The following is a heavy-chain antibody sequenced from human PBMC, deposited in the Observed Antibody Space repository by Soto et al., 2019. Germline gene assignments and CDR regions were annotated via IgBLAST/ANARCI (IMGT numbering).Heavy chain of an antibody. V-gene: IGHV1-18*01. D-gene: IGHD6-13*01. CDR2: ISAYNGNT. J-gene: IGHJ5*02. CDR3: ARAGASSRTGAPFDP. Sequence: ASVKVSCKASGYTFTSYGISWVRQAPGQGLEWMGWISAYNGNTNYAQKLQGRVTMTTDTSTSTAYMELRSLRSDDTAVYYCARAGASSRTGAPFDPWGQGTLVTVSS. CDR1: GYTFTSYG.